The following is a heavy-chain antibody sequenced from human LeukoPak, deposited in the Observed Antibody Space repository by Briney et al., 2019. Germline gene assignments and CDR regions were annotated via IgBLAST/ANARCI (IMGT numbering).Heavy chain of an antibody. CDR2: ISSSCSTI. CDR3: ARPRSGYYFDH. CDR1: GFTFSSYS. J-gene: IGHJ4*02. V-gene: IGHV3-48*01. Sequence: PGGSLRRSCAASGFTFSSYSMSWVRQAPAKGLEWLSYISSSCSTIYYADSVKGRLSISRDSAKNSLYLQMNSLRAEDTAVYYCARPRSGYYFDHWGQGTLVTVSS. D-gene: IGHD1-14*01.